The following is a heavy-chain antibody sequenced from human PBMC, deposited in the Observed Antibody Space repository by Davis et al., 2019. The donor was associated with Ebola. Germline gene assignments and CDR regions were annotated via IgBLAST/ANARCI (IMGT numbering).Heavy chain of an antibody. CDR2: IKQDGSEK. CDR3: AKEAYVSGTYYGYFDF. Sequence: GESLKISCVASGFAFSRSWMSWVRQAPGKGLEWVANIKQDGSEKYYVDSVEGRFTISRDNAKNSLYLHMNSLRVEDTAVYYCAKEAYVSGTYYGYFDFWGRGTLVTVSS. CDR1: GFAFSRSW. J-gene: IGHJ2*01. D-gene: IGHD3-10*01. V-gene: IGHV3-7*03.